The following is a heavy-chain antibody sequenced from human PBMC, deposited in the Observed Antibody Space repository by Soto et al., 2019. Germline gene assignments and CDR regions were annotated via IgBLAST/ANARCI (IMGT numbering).Heavy chain of an antibody. Sequence: GGSLRLSCAASGFTFSSYWMSWVRQAPGEGLEWVANIKQDGSEKYYVDSVKGRFTISRDNAKNSLYLQMNSLRAEDTAVYYCARDRIAAAGRRDYGMDVWGQGTTVTVSS. D-gene: IGHD6-13*01. V-gene: IGHV3-7*03. J-gene: IGHJ6*02. CDR3: ARDRIAAAGRRDYGMDV. CDR1: GFTFSSYW. CDR2: IKQDGSEK.